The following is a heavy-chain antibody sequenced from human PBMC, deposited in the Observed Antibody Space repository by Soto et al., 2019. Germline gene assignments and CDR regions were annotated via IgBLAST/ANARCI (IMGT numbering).Heavy chain of an antibody. CDR1: GFTFSSYA. CDR2: ISYDGSNK. Sequence: PGGSLRLSCAASGFTFSSYAMHWVRQAPGKGLEWVAVISYDGSNKYYADSVKGRFTISRDNSKNTLYLQMNSLRAEDTAVYYCARWRQISSARLDTYFDYWGQGTLVTVSS. CDR3: ARWRQISSARLDTYFDY. J-gene: IGHJ4*02. D-gene: IGHD5-18*01. V-gene: IGHV3-30-3*01.